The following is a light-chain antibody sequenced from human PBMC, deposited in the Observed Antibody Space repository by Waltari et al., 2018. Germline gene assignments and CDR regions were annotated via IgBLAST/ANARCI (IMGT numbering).Light chain of an antibody. CDR3: SSYTGRTVI. J-gene: IGLJ2*01. Sequence: QSALTQPPSASGSPEQSVTISCTGTSSDVGRYDFVSWYQQHPGRVPKLIIFDVTKRPSGVPGRVSGSKSANTASLTVSGLQAEDEADYYCSSYTGRTVIFGGGTKLTVL. V-gene: IGLV2-8*01. CDR1: SSDVGRYDF. CDR2: DVT.